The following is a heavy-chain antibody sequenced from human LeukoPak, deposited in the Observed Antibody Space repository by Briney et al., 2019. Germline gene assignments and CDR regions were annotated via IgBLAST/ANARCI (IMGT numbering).Heavy chain of an antibody. V-gene: IGHV3-53*01. CDR1: GFTVSSNY. D-gene: IGHD6-19*01. CDR2: IYSGGST. Sequence: PVGSLRLSCAASGFTVSSNYMSWVRQAPGKGLEWVSVIYSGGSTYYADSVKGRFTISRDNSKNTLYLQMNSLRAEDTAVYYCAREYSSGWRYYYYYMDVWGKGTTVTVSS. CDR3: AREYSSGWRYYYYYMDV. J-gene: IGHJ6*03.